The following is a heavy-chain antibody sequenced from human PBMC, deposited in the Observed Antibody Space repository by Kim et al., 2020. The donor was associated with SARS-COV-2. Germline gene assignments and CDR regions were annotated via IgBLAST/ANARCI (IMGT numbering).Heavy chain of an antibody. CDR3: ASTGYCSSTSCKRARNYYGMDV. V-gene: IGHV4-34*01. CDR2: INHSGST. Sequence: SETLSLTCAVYGGSFSGYYWSWIRQPPGKGLEWIGEINHSGSTNYNPSLKSRVTISVDTSKNQFSLKLSSVTAADTAVYYCASTGYCSSTSCKRARNYYGMDVWGQGTTVTVSS. J-gene: IGHJ6*02. CDR1: GGSFSGYY. D-gene: IGHD2-2*01.